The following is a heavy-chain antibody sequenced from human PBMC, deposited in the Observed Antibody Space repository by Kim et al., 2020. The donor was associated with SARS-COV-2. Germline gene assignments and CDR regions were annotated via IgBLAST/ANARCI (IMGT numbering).Heavy chain of an antibody. CDR1: GGSFSGYY. CDR2: INHSGST. CDR3: ARLLGAGGIYSSGWSFRRGAFDI. Sequence: SETLSLTCAVYGGSFSGYYWSWIRQPPGKGLEWIGEINHSGSTNYNPSLKSRVTISVDTSKNQFSLKLSSVTAADTAVYYCARLLGAGGIYSSGWSFRRGAFDIWGQGTMVTVSS. V-gene: IGHV4-34*01. D-gene: IGHD6-19*01. J-gene: IGHJ3*02.